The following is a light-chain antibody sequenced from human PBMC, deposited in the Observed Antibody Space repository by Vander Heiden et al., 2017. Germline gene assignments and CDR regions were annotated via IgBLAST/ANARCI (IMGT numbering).Light chain of an antibody. V-gene: IGKV1-33*01. J-gene: IGKJ5*01. CDR2: HST. CDR3: QHYDKNDLNT. Sequence: DIKMTQSPSSLTVSVGDRVTLTCQASEDINNFMNWYQKKAGKAPKLVIFHSTSLDPGVPSRFSGSGSVTEFTLTISGLLPEDVATYYCQHYDKNDLNTFGPGTRLEVK. CDR1: EDINNF.